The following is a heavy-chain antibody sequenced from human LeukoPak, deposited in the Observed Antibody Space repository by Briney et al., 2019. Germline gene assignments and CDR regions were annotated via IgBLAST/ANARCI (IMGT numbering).Heavy chain of an antibody. D-gene: IGHD2-2*01. CDR3: ARVGDYCSSTSCYEPDAFDI. Sequence: SETLSITCTVSGGSISSYYWSWIRQPPGKGLEWIGEINHSGSTNYNPSLKSRVTISVDTSKNQFSLKLSSVTAADTAVYYCARVGDYCSSTSCYEPDAFDIWGQGTMVTVSS. CDR2: INHSGST. V-gene: IGHV4-34*01. CDR1: GGSISSYY. J-gene: IGHJ3*02.